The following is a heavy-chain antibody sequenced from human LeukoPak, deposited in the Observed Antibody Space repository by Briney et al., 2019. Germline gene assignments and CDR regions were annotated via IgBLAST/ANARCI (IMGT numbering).Heavy chain of an antibody. CDR2: IYSGVST. D-gene: IGHD1-26*01. CDR3: ARGAVVGV. J-gene: IGHJ3*01. CDR1: GCSIYNYY. Sequence: SETLSLTCTASGCSIYNYYWNWIRQPAGKGLEWMGRIYSGVSTDYSPSTKCRVTMSLDTSKNKFSLQLNSLTAADTAIYYCARGAVVGVWGQGTLVTVSS. V-gene: IGHV4-4*07.